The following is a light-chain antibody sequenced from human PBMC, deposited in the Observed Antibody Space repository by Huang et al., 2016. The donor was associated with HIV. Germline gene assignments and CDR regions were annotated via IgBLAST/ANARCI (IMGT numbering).Light chain of an antibody. J-gene: IGKJ2*01. Sequence: EIVLTQSPATLSLSPGERATLSCRASQSVSSYLAWYQQKPGQAPRLLIYDASNRATGSPARFSGSGSGTDFTLTISGLEPEDFAVYYCQQRSNWPYTFGQGTKLEIK. CDR2: DAS. CDR1: QSVSSY. V-gene: IGKV3-11*01. CDR3: QQRSNWPYT.